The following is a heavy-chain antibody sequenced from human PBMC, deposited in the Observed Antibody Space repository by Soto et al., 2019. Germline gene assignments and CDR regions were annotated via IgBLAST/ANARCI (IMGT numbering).Heavy chain of an antibody. V-gene: IGHV4-30-2*01. CDR2: IYHSGST. D-gene: IGHD6-6*01. J-gene: IGHJ4*02. Sequence: QLQLQESGSGLVKPSQTLSLTCAVSGGSISSGGYSWSWIRQPPGKGLEWIGYIYHSGSTYYNPSRQRRLRLPGDRSTNQFSTKLTYVTPADTAVYYCARSIAAADHFDYWGQGTLVTVSS. CDR1: GGSISSGGYS. CDR3: ARSIAAADHFDY.